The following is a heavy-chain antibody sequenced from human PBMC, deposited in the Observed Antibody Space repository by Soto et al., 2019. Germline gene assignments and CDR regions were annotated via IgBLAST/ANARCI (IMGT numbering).Heavy chain of an antibody. V-gene: IGHV1-3*01. CDR1: GYTFSSYA. Sequence: QVHLVQSGAEVRKPGASVKVSCKASGYTFSSYAMHWVRQAPGQRLEWMGWINAGYGNTNSSQKFQDRSTISRDTSASTAYMELTSLRSEDTAVYYCARDTGDGTFDFWGQGTLVTVSS. D-gene: IGHD7-27*01. J-gene: IGHJ4*02. CDR2: INAGYGNT. CDR3: ARDTGDGTFDF.